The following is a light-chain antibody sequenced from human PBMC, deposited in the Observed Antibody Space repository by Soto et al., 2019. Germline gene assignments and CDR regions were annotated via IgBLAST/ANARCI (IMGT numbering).Light chain of an antibody. J-gene: IGKJ4*01. CDR1: QSVSSY. V-gene: IGKV3-11*01. Sequence: EIVLTQSPATLSLSPGERATLSCRASQSVSSYLAWYQQKPGQAPRLLIYDASNRATGIPARFSGSGSGTDFTLTISSLETEDFAVYYCQQRSNWPLLTFGGGTNVEIK. CDR2: DAS. CDR3: QQRSNWPLLT.